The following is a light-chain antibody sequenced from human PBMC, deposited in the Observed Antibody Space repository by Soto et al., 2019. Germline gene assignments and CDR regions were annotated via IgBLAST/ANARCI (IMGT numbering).Light chain of an antibody. CDR1: SSDIGGYNY. Sequence: QSALTQPASVSGSPGQSITISCTGTSSDIGGYNYVSWYQQHPGKAPKLMIYEVSNRPSGISNRFSGSKSGNTASLTISGLQADDEGDYYCCSYAGSDTWEVFGTGTKLTVL. CDR3: CSYAGSDTWEV. V-gene: IGLV2-14*01. J-gene: IGLJ1*01. CDR2: EVS.